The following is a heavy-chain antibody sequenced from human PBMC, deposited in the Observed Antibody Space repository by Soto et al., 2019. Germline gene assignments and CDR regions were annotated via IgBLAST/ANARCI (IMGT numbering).Heavy chain of an antibody. Sequence: GGSLRLSCAASGFTFNSYAMTWVRQAPGKGLEWVSATSGSGGSTYYADSVKGRFTISRDNSQNTLYLEMNSLRAEDTAVYYCEKGSGSYYNPFYFDYWGQGTLVTVSS. J-gene: IGHJ4*02. CDR2: TSGSGGST. CDR1: GFTFNSYA. V-gene: IGHV3-23*01. CDR3: EKGSGSYYNPFYFDY. D-gene: IGHD3-10*01.